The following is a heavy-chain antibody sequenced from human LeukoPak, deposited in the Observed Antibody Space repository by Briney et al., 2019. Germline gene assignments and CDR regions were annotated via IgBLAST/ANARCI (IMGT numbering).Heavy chain of an antibody. J-gene: IGHJ4*02. Sequence: RGESLTISCKASGYSFTNYWISWVRQMPGKGLEWMGRIDRSDSDTKYRPSFEGHVTISVDKSISTAFLQWHSLKASDSAMYYCATGASKVPTDFANYWGQGTQVAVSS. CDR1: GYSFTNYW. CDR2: IDRSDSDT. V-gene: IGHV5-10-1*01. D-gene: IGHD4/OR15-4a*01. CDR3: ATGASKVPTDFANY.